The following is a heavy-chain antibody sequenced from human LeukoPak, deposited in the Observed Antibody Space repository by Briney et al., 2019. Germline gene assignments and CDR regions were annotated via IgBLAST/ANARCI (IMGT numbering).Heavy chain of an antibody. CDR3: ARMAYDILTGYYYNYYGMDV. CDR1: GGSISSSNW. CDR2: IYHSGST. V-gene: IGHV4-4*02. Sequence: SETLSLTCTVSGGSISSSNWWSWVRQPPGKGLEWIGEIYHSGSTNYNPSLKSRVTISVDKSKNQFSLKLSSVTAADTAVYYCARMAYDILTGYYYNYYGMDVWGQGTTVTVSS. J-gene: IGHJ6*02. D-gene: IGHD3-9*01.